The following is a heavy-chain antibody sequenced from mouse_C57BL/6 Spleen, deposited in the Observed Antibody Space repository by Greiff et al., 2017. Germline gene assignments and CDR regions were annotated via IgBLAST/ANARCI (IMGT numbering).Heavy chain of an antibody. J-gene: IGHJ4*01. V-gene: IGHV1-22*01. CDR3: ARSHYYGSSYIAMDY. D-gene: IGHD1-1*01. Sequence: EVQLQQSGPELVKPGASVKMSCKASGYTFTDYNMHWVKQSHGKSLEWIGYINPNNGGTSYNQKFKGKATLTVNKSSSTAYMELRSLTSEDSAVYYCARSHYYGSSYIAMDYWGQGTSVTVST. CDR1: GYTFTDYN. CDR2: INPNNGGT.